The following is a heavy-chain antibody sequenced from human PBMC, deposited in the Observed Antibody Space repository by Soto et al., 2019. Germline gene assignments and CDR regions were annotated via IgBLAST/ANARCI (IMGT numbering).Heavy chain of an antibody. CDR1: GYTFTSYA. J-gene: IGHJ5*02. CDR3: ARAYCSGDTCSPYNWFDP. D-gene: IGHD2-15*01. Sequence: ASVKVSCKASGYTFTSYAMHWVRQAPGQRLEWMGWINAGNGNTKYSQKFQGRVTITRDTSASTAYMELSSLRSEDTAVYYCARAYCSGDTCSPYNWFDPWGQGTLVTVSS. CDR2: INAGNGNT. V-gene: IGHV1-3*01.